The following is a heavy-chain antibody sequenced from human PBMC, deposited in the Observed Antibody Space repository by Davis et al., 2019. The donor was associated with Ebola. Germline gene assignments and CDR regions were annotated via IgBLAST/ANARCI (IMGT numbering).Heavy chain of an antibody. CDR2: IYYSGST. CDR3: ARDPIYYDSSGYYPSYYYYGMDV. CDR1: GGSISSYY. D-gene: IGHD3-22*01. V-gene: IGHV4-59*12. Sequence: SETLSLTCPVSGGSISSYYWSWIRQPPGKGLEWIGYIYYSGSTNYNPSLKSRVSISIDTSKNQFSLKMSSVTAADTAVYYCARDPIYYDSSGYYPSYYYYGMDVWGQGTTVTVSS. J-gene: IGHJ6*02.